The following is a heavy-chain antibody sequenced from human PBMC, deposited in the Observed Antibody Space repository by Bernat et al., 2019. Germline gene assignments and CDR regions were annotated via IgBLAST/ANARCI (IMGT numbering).Heavy chain of an antibody. CDR2: ISSSSTYI. CDR1: GFTLSDAW. V-gene: IGHV3-21*01. CDR3: AKSGGVTVTMNPLVNCYFDY. Sequence: EVQLVESGGGVVKPGGSLRLSCAGSGFTLSDAWMSWVRQAPGKGLEWVSSISSSSTYIYYADSVKGRFTISRDNAKNSVYLQMNSLRVEDTAVYYCAKSGGVTVTMNPLVNCYFDYWGQGTPVTVSS. J-gene: IGHJ4*02. D-gene: IGHD4-17*01.